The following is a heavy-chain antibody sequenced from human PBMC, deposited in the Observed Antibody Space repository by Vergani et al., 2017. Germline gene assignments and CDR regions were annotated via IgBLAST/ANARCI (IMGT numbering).Heavy chain of an antibody. D-gene: IGHD3-10*01. CDR2: INHSGST. CDR1: GGSFSGYY. Sequence: QVQLQQWGAGLLKPSETLSLTCAVYGGSFSGYYWSWIRQPPGKGLEWIGEINHSGSTNYNPSLKSRVTISVDTSKNQFYLKLSSVTAADTAVYYCARGGRMVRGVINWVDPWGQGTLVTVSS. V-gene: IGHV4-34*01. CDR3: ARGGRMVRGVINWVDP. J-gene: IGHJ5*02.